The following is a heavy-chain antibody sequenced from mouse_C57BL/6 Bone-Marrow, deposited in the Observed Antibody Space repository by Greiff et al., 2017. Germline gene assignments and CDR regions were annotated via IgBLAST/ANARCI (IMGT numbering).Heavy chain of an antibody. J-gene: IGHJ2*01. CDR1: GFNIKDDY. CDR3: STVRYPYYFDY. Sequence: EVQLQQSGAELVRPGASVKLSCTASGFNIKDDYMHWVKQRPEQGLEWIGRIDPENGDTEYASKFQGKATLTADTYSNTAYLQLSSLTSEDTAVYYCSTVRYPYYFDYWGQGTTLTVSS. CDR2: IDPENGDT. D-gene: IGHD5-1-1*01. V-gene: IGHV14-4*01.